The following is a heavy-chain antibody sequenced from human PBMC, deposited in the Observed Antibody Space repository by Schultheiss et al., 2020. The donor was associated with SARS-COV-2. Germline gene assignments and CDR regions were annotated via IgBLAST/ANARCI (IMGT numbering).Heavy chain of an antibody. CDR3: ARQGAVAGTVLFDY. V-gene: IGHV3-13*01. D-gene: IGHD6-19*01. CDR1: GFTFSSYD. J-gene: IGHJ4*02. CDR2: IGTAGDT. Sequence: GGSLRLSCAASGFTFSSYDMHWVRQATGKGLEWVSAIGTAGDTYYPGSVKGRFTISRDNAKNSLYLQMNSLRAEDTAVYYCARQGAVAGTVLFDYWGQGTLVTVSS.